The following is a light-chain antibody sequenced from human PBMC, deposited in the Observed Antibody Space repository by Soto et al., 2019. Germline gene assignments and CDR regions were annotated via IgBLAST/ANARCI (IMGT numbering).Light chain of an antibody. J-gene: IGKJ1*01. CDR1: QSVSSSF. CDR2: GTS. CDR3: QQYGSSPWT. Sequence: EIVLTQSPGTLSLSPGERATLSCRASQSVSSSFVAWFQQKPGQAPRLLIYGTSSRATGIPDRFSGSGSGTDFTLTINGLEPEDFAMYFCQQYGSSPWTFGQETKVEIK. V-gene: IGKV3-20*01.